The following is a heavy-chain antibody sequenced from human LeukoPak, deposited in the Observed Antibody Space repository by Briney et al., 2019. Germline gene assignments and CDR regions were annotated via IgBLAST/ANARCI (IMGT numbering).Heavy chain of an antibody. CDR1: GFTVSSNY. CDR2: ITASGTAM. V-gene: IGHV3-48*02. J-gene: IGHJ4*02. D-gene: IGHD1-26*01. Sequence: GGSLRLSCAASGFTVSSNYMSWVRQAPGKGLEWVSHITASGTAMFYADSVKGRFTISRDNAKNSLYLQMNSLRDEDTPVYYCASSGSYRFDYWGQGTLVTVSS. CDR3: ASSGSYRFDY.